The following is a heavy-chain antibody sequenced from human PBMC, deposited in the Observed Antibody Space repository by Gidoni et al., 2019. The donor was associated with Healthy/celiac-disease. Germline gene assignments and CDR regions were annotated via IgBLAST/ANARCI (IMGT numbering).Heavy chain of an antibody. CDR3: ARVIRLVPAATSLYYFDY. J-gene: IGHJ4*02. CDR2: INHSGST. D-gene: IGHD2-2*01. Sequence: LSQVQLQQWIGEINHSGSTNYNPSLKSRVTISVDTSKNQFSLKLSSVTAADTAVYYCARVIRLVPAATSLYYFDYWGQGTLVTVSS. V-gene: IGHV4-34*01.